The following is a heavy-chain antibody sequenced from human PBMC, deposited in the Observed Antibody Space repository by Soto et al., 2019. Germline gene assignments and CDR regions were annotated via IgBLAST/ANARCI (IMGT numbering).Heavy chain of an antibody. CDR3: AREDGVVGSSSAFDH. CDR2: INGRSNYV. V-gene: IGHV3-21*01. J-gene: IGHJ4*02. CDR1: GFTFSTYT. D-gene: IGHD4-17*01. Sequence: EVQVVESGGGLVKPVGSLRLSCVFSGFTFSTYTMNWVRQAPGKGLEWVSSINGRSNYVYYADSVKGRFTISRDNAKNSLSLQMNRLRAEDTAIYYCAREDGVVGSSSAFDHWGLGTLVTVSS.